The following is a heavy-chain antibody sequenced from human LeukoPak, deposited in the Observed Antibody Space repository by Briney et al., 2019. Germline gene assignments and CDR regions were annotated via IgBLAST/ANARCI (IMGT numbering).Heavy chain of an antibody. CDR2: VYYSGST. CDR1: GGSISNYY. CDR3: ARHDSSGPYNAFDI. D-gene: IGHD3-22*01. Sequence: SETLSLTCTVSGGSISNYYWSWIRQPPGKGLEWIGSVYYSGSTYYNPSLKRRVTISVDTSKNEFSLKLSSVTAADTAVYYCARHDSSGPYNAFDIWGQGTMVTVSS. V-gene: IGHV4-39*01. J-gene: IGHJ3*02.